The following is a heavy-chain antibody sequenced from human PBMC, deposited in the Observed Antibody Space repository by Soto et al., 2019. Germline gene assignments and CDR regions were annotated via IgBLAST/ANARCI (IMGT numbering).Heavy chain of an antibody. D-gene: IGHD6-13*01. Sequence: PGGSLRLSCAASGFTFSSYGMHWVRQAPGKGLEWVAVISYDGSNKYYADSVKGRFTISRDNSKNTLYLQMNSLRAEDTAVYYCAKGSLAAGHYYYYYMDVWGKGTTVTVSS. V-gene: IGHV3-30*18. J-gene: IGHJ6*03. CDR2: ISYDGSNK. CDR3: AKGSLAAGHYYYYYMDV. CDR1: GFTFSSYG.